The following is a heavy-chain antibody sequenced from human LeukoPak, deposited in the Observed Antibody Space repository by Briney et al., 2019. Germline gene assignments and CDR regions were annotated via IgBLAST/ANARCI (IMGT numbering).Heavy chain of an antibody. CDR2: FDWADDK. J-gene: IGHJ3*02. V-gene: IGHV2-70*11. CDR3: ARMITDSSGSSDAFDI. CDR1: GFSPSTSGMC. D-gene: IGHD3-22*01. Sequence: SGPTLVNPTQTLTLTCTFSGFSPSTSGMCVSWMRQPPGKALEWVARFDWADDKYYSTSLKTRLTISKDTSKNQMVLTMTNMDPVDTATYYCARMITDSSGSSDAFDIWGQGTMVTVSS.